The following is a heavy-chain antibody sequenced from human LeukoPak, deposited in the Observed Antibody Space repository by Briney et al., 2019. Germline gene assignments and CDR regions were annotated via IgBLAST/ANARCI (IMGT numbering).Heavy chain of an antibody. D-gene: IGHD3-3*01. CDR2: INSDGSST. J-gene: IGHJ5*02. Sequence: GGSLRLSCAASGFTFSSYWMHWVRQAPGKGLVWVSRINSDGSSTSYADSVKGRFTISRDNSKNTLYLQMTSLRAEDTAVYYCARGASLRFLEWFIWFDPWGQGTLVTVSS. V-gene: IGHV3-74*01. CDR1: GFTFSSYW. CDR3: ARGASLRFLEWFIWFDP.